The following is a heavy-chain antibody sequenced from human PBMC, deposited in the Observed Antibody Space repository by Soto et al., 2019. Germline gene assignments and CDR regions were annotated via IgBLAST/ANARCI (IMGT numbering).Heavy chain of an antibody. Sequence: ASVKVSCKASGYTFTSYGISWVRQAPGQGLEWMGWISAYNGNTNYAQKLQGRVTMTTDTSTSTAYMELRSLRSDDTAVYYCARERRITMIVYGMDVWGQGTTVTVSS. V-gene: IGHV1-18*01. CDR2: ISAYNGNT. CDR3: ARERRITMIVYGMDV. D-gene: IGHD3-22*01. J-gene: IGHJ6*02. CDR1: GYTFTSYG.